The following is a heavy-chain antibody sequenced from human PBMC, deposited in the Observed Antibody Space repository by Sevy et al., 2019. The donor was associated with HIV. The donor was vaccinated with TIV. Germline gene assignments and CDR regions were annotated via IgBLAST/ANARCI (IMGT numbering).Heavy chain of an antibody. CDR3: AKDLEQQLGPDY. CDR2: ISPTGGTT. Sequence: GGSLRLSCAASGFTFSSYDMSWVRQAPGKGLEWVSGISPTGGTTHYAEAVKGPFIISRDNSKKTLFLQRNSLRAEDTGLYYCAKDLEQQLGPDYWGQGTQVTVSS. CDR1: GFTFSSYD. D-gene: IGHD6-13*01. J-gene: IGHJ4*02. V-gene: IGHV3-23*01.